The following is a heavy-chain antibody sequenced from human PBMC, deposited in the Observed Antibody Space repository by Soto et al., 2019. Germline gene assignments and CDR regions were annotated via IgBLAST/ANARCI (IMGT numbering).Heavy chain of an antibody. CDR3: ARDPYYYASGL. CDR2: IYYSGST. CDR1: GGSISSYY. J-gene: IGHJ4*02. Sequence: PSETLSLTCTVSGGSISSYYWSWIRQPPGKGLEWIGYIYYSGSTNYNPSLKSRVTISVDTSKNQFSLKLSSVTAADTAVYFCARDPYYYASGLWGQGTLVTVSS. D-gene: IGHD3-10*01. V-gene: IGHV4-59*01.